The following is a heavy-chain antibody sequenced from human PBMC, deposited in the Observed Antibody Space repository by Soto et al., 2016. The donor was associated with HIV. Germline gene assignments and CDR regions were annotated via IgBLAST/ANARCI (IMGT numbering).Heavy chain of an antibody. Sequence: EVQLLESGGGSVQPGGSLRLSCTASGFTFSSYAMNWVRQAPGQGLEWVSAISASGGSTYYADSVKGRFTISRDNSKNTLYLQMNSLRAEDTAVYYCAEAGAGYSSSWYGAFDYWGQGTLVTVSS. CDR2: ISASGGST. D-gene: IGHD6-13*01. V-gene: IGHV3-23*01. J-gene: IGHJ4*02. CDR1: GFTFSSYA. CDR3: AEAGAGYSSSWYGAFDY.